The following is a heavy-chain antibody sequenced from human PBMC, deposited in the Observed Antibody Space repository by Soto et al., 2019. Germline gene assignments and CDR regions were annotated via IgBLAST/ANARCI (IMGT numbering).Heavy chain of an antibody. D-gene: IGHD6-13*01. V-gene: IGHV1-24*01. CDR1: GYTLTELS. Sequence: VASVKVSCKVSGYTLTELSMHWVRQAPGKGLEWMGGFDPEDGETIYAQKFQGRVTMTEDTSTDTAYMELSSLRSEDTAVYYCATDAYSSSWDYSYGMAVWRQGTTVTVSS. CDR2: FDPEDGET. CDR3: ATDAYSSSWDYSYGMAV. J-gene: IGHJ6*02.